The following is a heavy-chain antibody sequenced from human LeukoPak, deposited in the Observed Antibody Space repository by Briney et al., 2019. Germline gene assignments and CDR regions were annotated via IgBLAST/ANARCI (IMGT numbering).Heavy chain of an antibody. V-gene: IGHV1-18*01. Sequence: GASVKVSCKASGYIFTSYGISWVRQAPGQGLEWMGWISAYNGNTNYAQKLQGRVTMTTDTSTSTAYMELRSLRSDDTAVYYCARDGLAYCGGDCYSDYWGQGTLVTVSS. CDR1: GYIFTSYG. CDR2: ISAYNGNT. D-gene: IGHD2-21*02. J-gene: IGHJ4*02. CDR3: ARDGLAYCGGDCYSDY.